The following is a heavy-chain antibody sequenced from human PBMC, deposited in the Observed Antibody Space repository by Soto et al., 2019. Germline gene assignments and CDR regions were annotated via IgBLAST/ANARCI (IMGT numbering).Heavy chain of an antibody. Sequence: LRLSCAASGFTFSSYAMHWVRQAPGKGLEWVAVISYDGSNKYYADSVKGRFTISRDNSKNTLYLQMNSLRAEDTAVYYCARDSEVVIISYYYGMDVWGQGTTVTVSS. CDR3: ARDSEVVIISYYYGMDV. J-gene: IGHJ6*02. V-gene: IGHV3-30-3*01. CDR1: GFTFSSYA. CDR2: ISYDGSNK. D-gene: IGHD3-3*01.